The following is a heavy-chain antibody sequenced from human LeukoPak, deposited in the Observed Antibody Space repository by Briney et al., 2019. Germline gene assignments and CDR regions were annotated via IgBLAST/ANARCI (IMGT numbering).Heavy chain of an antibody. CDR1: GGSISSYY. V-gene: IGHV4-4*07. CDR3: ATLVLDYFDY. Sequence: SETLSLTCSVSGGSISSYYWNWIRQSAGKGLEWIGHIHSVGTSSYNPSLKSRVTISVDTSKNQFSLKLSSVTAADTAVYYCATLVLDYFDYWGQGTLVTVSS. CDR2: IHSVGTS. J-gene: IGHJ4*02. D-gene: IGHD3-9*01.